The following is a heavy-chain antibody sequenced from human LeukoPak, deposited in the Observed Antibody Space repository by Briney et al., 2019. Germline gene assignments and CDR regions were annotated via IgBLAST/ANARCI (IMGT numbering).Heavy chain of an antibody. CDR3: AREQGTVVPDY. CDR2: ISSSSSYI. D-gene: IGHD4-23*01. CDR1: GFTFSSYS. Sequence: GGSLRLSCAASGFTFSSYSMNWVRQAPGKGLEWVSSISSSSSYIYYADSVKGRFTISRDNAKNSLYLQMNSLRAEDTAVYCCAREQGTVVPDYWGQGTLVTVSS. V-gene: IGHV3-21*01. J-gene: IGHJ4*02.